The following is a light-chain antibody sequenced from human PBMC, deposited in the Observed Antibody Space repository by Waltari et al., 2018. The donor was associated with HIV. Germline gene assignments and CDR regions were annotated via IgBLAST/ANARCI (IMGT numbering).Light chain of an antibody. V-gene: IGKV1-39*01. CDR2: GAS. CDR3: QQTYNLPRT. J-gene: IGKJ4*01. CDR1: QSIAAS. Sequence: DVKLTQSPSSLSASVGDRVTFTCRASQSIAASLNWFQVKPNKAPKLLIYGASSLQTAVPPSFRGSRAGKDFTLIIVNLQPKDFATYYGQQTYNLPRTFGGGTNV.